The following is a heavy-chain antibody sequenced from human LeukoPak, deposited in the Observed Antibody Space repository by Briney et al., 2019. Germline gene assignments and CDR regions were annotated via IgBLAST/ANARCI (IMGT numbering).Heavy chain of an antibody. CDR2: ISSSSLYI. V-gene: IGHV3-21*01. Sequence: GGSLRLSCAASGFTFSSYSMNWVRQAPGKGLEWVSSISSSSLYIYYADSVKGRFTISRDNAKNSLYLQMNSLRAEDTALYYCAKNRWGSVATPDSWGQGTLVTVSS. D-gene: IGHD5-12*01. CDR3: AKNRWGSVATPDS. CDR1: GFTFSSYS. J-gene: IGHJ4*02.